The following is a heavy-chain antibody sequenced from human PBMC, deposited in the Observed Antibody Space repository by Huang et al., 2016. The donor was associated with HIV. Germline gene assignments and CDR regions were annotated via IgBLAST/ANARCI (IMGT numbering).Heavy chain of an antibody. D-gene: IGHD3-10*01. Sequence: QLQLQASGPGLVRPSETLSLICTVSGGSLTDSNSYWGWIRQPPGKGLEGIGSIYYGGDTDYNPSLKSRVTRSVDTSKNRFSLDIRSVAVADTAIYYCARHFGSWSGYFDSWGQGTLVPVSS. CDR3: ARHFGSWSGYFDS. CDR2: IYYGGDT. J-gene: IGHJ4*02. V-gene: IGHV4-39*01. CDR1: GGSLTDSNSY.